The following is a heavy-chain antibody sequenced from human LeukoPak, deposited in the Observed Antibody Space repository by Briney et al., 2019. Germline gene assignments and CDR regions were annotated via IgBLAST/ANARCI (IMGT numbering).Heavy chain of an antibody. CDR1: GGSISSYY. Sequence: SETLSLTCTVSGGSISSYYWSWIRQPAGKGLEWIGRMYTSGTTNYNPSLKSRVTMSLDTSKNRFSLKVNSVTAADTAVYYCAYSSGWHFFDHWGRGTLVTVSS. V-gene: IGHV4-4*07. CDR3: AYSSGWHFFDH. CDR2: MYTSGTT. J-gene: IGHJ4*02. D-gene: IGHD6-19*01.